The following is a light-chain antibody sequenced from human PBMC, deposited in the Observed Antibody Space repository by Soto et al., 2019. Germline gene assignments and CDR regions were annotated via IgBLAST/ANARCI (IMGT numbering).Light chain of an antibody. J-gene: IGLJ1*01. CDR1: SSDVGGYNY. Sequence: QSALAQPPSASGSPGQSVTISCTGTSSDVGGYNYVSWYQHHPGKAPKLIIYEVYKRPSGVPDRFSGSKSGNTAALTVSGLQAEDEADYYCSSYVGSNSYVFGTVTKLPVL. V-gene: IGLV2-8*01. CDR2: EVY. CDR3: SSYVGSNSYV.